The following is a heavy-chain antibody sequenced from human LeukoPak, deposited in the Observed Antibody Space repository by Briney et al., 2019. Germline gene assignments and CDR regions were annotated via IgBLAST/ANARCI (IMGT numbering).Heavy chain of an antibody. Sequence: PSETLSLTCTVSGGSISSHYWSWIRQPPGKGREWIGYIYYSGSTNYNPSLKSRVTISVDTSRNQFSLKLSSVTAADSAVYYCARRTGYLNYYYYYYMDVWGNGTTVTVSS. CDR1: GGSISSHY. J-gene: IGHJ6*03. CDR3: ARRTGYLNYYYYYYMDV. V-gene: IGHV4-59*11. CDR2: IYYSGST. D-gene: IGHD3/OR15-3a*01.